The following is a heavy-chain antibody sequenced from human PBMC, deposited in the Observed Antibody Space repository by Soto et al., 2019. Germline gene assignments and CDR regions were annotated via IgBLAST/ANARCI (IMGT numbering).Heavy chain of an antibody. CDR2: ISGSGGST. CDR1: GFTFSSYA. Sequence: LRLSCAASGFTFSSYAMSWVRQAPGKGLEWVSAISGSGGSTYYADSVKGRFTISRDNSKNTLYLQMNSLRAEDTAVYYCAKDRGLHLGELSLVGAFDIWGQGTMVTVSS. J-gene: IGHJ3*02. D-gene: IGHD3-16*02. V-gene: IGHV3-23*01. CDR3: AKDRGLHLGELSLVGAFDI.